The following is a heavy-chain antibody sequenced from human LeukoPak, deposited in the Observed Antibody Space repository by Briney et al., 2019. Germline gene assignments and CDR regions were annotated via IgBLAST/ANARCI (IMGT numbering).Heavy chain of an antibody. CDR1: GYTFTGYF. V-gene: IGHV1-2*02. Sequence: ASVKVSCMASGYTFTGYFLHWVRQAPGQGLEWMGWINPNSGGTNYAQKFQGRVTMTRDTSISTAYMELSRLRSDDTAVYYCTHYGGNLQYSYWGQGTLVTVSS. D-gene: IGHD4-17*01. CDR2: INPNSGGT. CDR3: THYGGNLQYSY. J-gene: IGHJ4*02.